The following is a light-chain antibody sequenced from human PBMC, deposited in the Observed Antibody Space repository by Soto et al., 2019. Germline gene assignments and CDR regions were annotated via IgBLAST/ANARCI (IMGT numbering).Light chain of an antibody. CDR1: SSNIGAGYE. V-gene: IGLV1-40*01. Sequence: QSVLTQPPSVSEAPGQRVTISCTGSSSNIGAGYEAHWYQQVPGTAPKLLIYENNNRPSGFPDRFSGSKSGTSASLAITGLQAEDEDEYYCQSYDSSLSGYVFGTGTKVTVL. CDR2: ENN. CDR3: QSYDSSLSGYV. J-gene: IGLJ1*01.